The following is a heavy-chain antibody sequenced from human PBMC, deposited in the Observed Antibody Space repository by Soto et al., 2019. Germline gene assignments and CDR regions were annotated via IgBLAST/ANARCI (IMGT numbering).Heavy chain of an antibody. V-gene: IGHV4-4*02. Sequence: QVQLQESGPGLVKPSGTLSLTCAVSGGSISSSNWWSWVRQPPGKGLEWIGEIYHSGSTNYNPSLKSRVTISVDKSKNQFSLKLSSVTAADTAVYYCARDAGRVGRYCSSTSCRLRWFDPWGQGTLVTVSS. CDR2: IYHSGST. CDR3: ARDAGRVGRYCSSTSCRLRWFDP. CDR1: GGSISSSNW. J-gene: IGHJ5*02. D-gene: IGHD2-2*01.